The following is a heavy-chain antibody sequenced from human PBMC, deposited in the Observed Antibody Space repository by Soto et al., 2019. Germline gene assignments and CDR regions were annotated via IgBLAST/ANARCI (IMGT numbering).Heavy chain of an antibody. CDR3: ANIFWDPRGSDYFYY. CDR1: GGSVSSGSYY. V-gene: IGHV4-61*01. D-gene: IGHD3-3*01. CDR2: IYYSGST. Sequence: SETLSLTCTVSGGSVSSGSYYWSWIRQPPGKGLEWIGYIYYSGSTNYNPSLKSRVTISVDTSKNQFSLKLSSVTAADTAVYYCANIFWDPRGSDYFYYWGQGTLVTVSS. J-gene: IGHJ4*02.